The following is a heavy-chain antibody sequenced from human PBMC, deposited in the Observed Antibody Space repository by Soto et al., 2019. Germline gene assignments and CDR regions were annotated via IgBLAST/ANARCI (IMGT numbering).Heavy chain of an antibody. D-gene: IGHD4-17*01. CDR3: ARHSYGRLHC. Sequence: QVQLQESGPGLVKSSETLSLTCTVSGGSVTNFYWSWIREPPGKGLEWIGYIHSTGTTNYNPSLKSRITISVDTSKDQLSLKVNSVTSTVSTVYYIARHSYGRLHCWGQGPLVTVSS. CDR1: GGSVTNFY. CDR2: IHSTGTT. J-gene: IGHJ4*02. V-gene: IGHV4-59*08.